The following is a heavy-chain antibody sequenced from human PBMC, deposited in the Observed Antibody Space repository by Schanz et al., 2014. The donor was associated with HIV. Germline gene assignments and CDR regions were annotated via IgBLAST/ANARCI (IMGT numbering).Heavy chain of an antibody. V-gene: IGHV3-33*01. Sequence: QVQLVESGGGVVQPGRSLRLSCAASGFTFSSYGMHWVRQAPGKGLEWVAVIWYDGTNIDYADSVKGRFTVSRDNSKNRLYLQMNSLRAEDTAVYYCAREYYSRNWNWFDPWGQGTLVTVSP. CDR1: GFTFSSYG. J-gene: IGHJ5*02. CDR3: AREYYSRNWNWFDP. D-gene: IGHD6-13*01. CDR2: IWYDGTNI.